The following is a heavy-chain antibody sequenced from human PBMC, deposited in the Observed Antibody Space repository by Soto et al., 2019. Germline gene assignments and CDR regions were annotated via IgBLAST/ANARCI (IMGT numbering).Heavy chain of an antibody. CDR2: MSPNSGNT. Sequence: ASVKVSCKASGYTFTSYDINWVRQATGQGLEWMGWMSPNSGNTGYAQKFQGRVTMTRNTSIGTAYMELSSLRSEDTAVYYCARGVSCGGDCYRDWGQGTPVTVSS. V-gene: IGHV1-8*01. D-gene: IGHD2-21*02. CDR3: ARGVSCGGDCYRD. CDR1: GYTFTSYD. J-gene: IGHJ4*02.